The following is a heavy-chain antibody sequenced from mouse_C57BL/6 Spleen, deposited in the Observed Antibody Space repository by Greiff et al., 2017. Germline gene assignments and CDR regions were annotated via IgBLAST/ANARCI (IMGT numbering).Heavy chain of an antibody. D-gene: IGHD6-1*01. CDR1: GFTFSSYG. CDR2: ISSGGSYT. Sequence: EVQLVESGGDLVKPGGSLKLSCAASGFTFSSYGMSWVRQTPDKRLEWVATISSGGSYTYSPDSVKGRFTISRDNAKNTLYLQMSSLKSEDTAMYYCARRGPSPERYFDVWGTGTTVTVSS. J-gene: IGHJ1*03. CDR3: ARRGPSPERYFDV. V-gene: IGHV5-6*01.